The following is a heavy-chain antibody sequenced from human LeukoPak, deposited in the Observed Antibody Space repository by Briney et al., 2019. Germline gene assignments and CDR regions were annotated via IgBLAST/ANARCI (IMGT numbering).Heavy chain of an antibody. CDR2: IKQDGSEK. D-gene: IGHD3-3*01. Sequence: GGSLRLSCAASGFTFSSHWMSWVRQAPGKGLEWVANIKQDGSEKHYVDSVKGRFTISRDNAKNSLCLQMNSLRAEDTAVYYCARSSHGDFWSGYYFDDWGQGTLVTVSS. CDR1: GFTFSSHW. J-gene: IGHJ4*02. V-gene: IGHV3-7*01. CDR3: ARSSHGDFWSGYYFDD.